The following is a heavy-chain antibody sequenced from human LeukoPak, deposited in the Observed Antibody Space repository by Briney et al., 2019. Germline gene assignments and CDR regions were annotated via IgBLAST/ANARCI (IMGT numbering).Heavy chain of an antibody. CDR2: ISWNSGSI. V-gene: IGHV3-9*01. D-gene: IGHD6-13*01. CDR3: AKDSEYSSSYSLDV. Sequence: PGGSLRLSCAASGFTFGSYAMSWVRQAPGKGLEWVSGISWNSGSIGYADSVKGRFTISRDNAKNSLYLQMNSLRAEDTALYYCAKDSEYSSSYSLDVWGQGTTVTVSS. J-gene: IGHJ6*02. CDR1: GFTFGSYA.